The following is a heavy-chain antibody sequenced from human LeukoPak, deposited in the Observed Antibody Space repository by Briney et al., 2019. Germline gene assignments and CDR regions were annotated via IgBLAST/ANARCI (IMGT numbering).Heavy chain of an antibody. Sequence: ASVKVSCKAFGYTFTSYDINWVRQATGQGLEWMGWMNPNSGNTGYAQKFQGRVTITRNTSISTAYMELSSLRSEDTAVYYCARGRGSRSWYRRFDYWGQGTLVTVSS. CDR2: MNPNSGNT. V-gene: IGHV1-8*03. J-gene: IGHJ4*02. CDR1: GYTFTSYD. D-gene: IGHD6-13*01. CDR3: ARGRGSRSWYRRFDY.